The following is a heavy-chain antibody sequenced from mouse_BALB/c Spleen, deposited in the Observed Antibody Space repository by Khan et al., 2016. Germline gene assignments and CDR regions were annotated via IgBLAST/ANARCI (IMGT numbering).Heavy chain of an antibody. CDR2: IWPGGST. Sequence: QVQLKESGPGLVAPSQSLSITCTVSGFSLTNSGVHWIRQPPGKGLEWLGVIWPGGSTDYNSALMSRLSIPKDNSQNQVFLKMISLQTDDTAMYXCARDDQDYDAWFASWGQGTLVIVSA. CDR1: GFSLTNSG. V-gene: IGHV2-9*02. J-gene: IGHJ3*01. CDR3: ARDDQDYDAWFAS. D-gene: IGHD2-4*01.